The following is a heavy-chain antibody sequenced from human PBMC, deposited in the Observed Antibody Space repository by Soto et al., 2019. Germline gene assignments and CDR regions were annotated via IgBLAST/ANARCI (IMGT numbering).Heavy chain of an antibody. V-gene: IGHV1-18*01. J-gene: IGHJ5*02. CDR1: GYTFPSYG. D-gene: IGHD2-2*01. CDR2: ISAYNGNT. CDR3: ARDRLIVVVPAAISSWFEP. Sequence: QVPLVQSGAEVKKPGASVQVSCKASGYTFPSYGISWVRQAPGQGLEWMGWISAYNGNTNYAQKLQGRVTMTTDTSTSTAYMELRSLRSDDTAVYYCARDRLIVVVPAAISSWFEPWGQERMVNVSS.